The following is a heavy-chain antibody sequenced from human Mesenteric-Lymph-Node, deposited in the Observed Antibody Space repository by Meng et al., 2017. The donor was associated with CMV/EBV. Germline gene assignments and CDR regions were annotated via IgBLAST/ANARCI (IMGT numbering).Heavy chain of an antibody. CDR1: GFTFGTYT. CDR2: ISPSDSNT. J-gene: IGHJ6*02. D-gene: IGHD2-8*01. CDR3: AKDLSPAMVVSYFYTMDV. Sequence: GGSLRLSCAASGFTFGTYTMSWVRQAPGKGLEWVSVISPSDSNTYYADSVKGRFTISRDNSKNTLYLQMNSLRAEDTAVYYCAKDLSPAMVVSYFYTMDVWGQGTTVTVSS. V-gene: IGHV3-23*01.